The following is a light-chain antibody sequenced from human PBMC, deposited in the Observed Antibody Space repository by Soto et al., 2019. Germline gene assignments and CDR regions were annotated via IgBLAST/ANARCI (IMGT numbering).Light chain of an antibody. V-gene: IGLV2-14*01. CDR2: EVT. CDR3: TSYTGGSALYV. J-gene: IGLJ1*01. CDR1: SSDVGGYND. Sequence: QSALTQPASVSGSPGQSITISCTGSSSDVGGYNDVSWYQQHPGKAPQLMIYEVTNRPSGVSNRVSGSKSGNTASLTISGLQAEYEADYYCTSYTGGSALYVFGTGTKLTVL.